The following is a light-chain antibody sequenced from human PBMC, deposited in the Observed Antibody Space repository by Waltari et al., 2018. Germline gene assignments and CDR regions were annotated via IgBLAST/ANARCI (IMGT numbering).Light chain of an antibody. CDR2: KAS. CDR3: QQYGSLWT. CDR1: QSISTW. J-gene: IGKJ1*01. Sequence: DIQVTQSPSTLSASVGDRVTITCRASQSISTWMAWYQQKPGKAPKLLIYKASGLEGGVPSRFSGSRSGTDFTLTISSLQPEDFATYYCQQYGSLWTFGQGTKVELK. V-gene: IGKV1-5*03.